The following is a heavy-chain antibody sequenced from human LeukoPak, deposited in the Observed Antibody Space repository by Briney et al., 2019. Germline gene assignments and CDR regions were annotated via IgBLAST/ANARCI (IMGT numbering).Heavy chain of an antibody. D-gene: IGHD1-26*01. J-gene: IGHJ4*02. CDR1: GFTFSRSA. Sequence: PGGSLRLSCAASGFTFSRSAMNWVRQAPGKGLEWVSSFSASGGTTYYADSVKGRFTISRDNSKNTLSVQMNGLRAEDTAVYYCAKANYSGSYYFDSWGQGTLVTVSS. CDR2: FSASGGTT. CDR3: AKANYSGSYYFDS. V-gene: IGHV3-23*01.